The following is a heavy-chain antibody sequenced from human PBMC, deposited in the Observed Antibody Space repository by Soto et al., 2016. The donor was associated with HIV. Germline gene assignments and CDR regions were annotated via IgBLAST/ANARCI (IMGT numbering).Heavy chain of an antibody. CDR1: GGSFSGFY. CDR2: INYSGST. D-gene: IGHD3-9*01. J-gene: IGHJ2*01. Sequence: QVQLQQWAAGLLKPSETLSLTCAVYGGSFSGFYWTWIRQPPGKGLEWIGEINYSGSTKYNSSLKSRVTISVDTSKNQFSLKLASVTAADTAMYYCARLKATYYDTLTAYHKSWYFDFLGPWHPGRCLL. V-gene: IGHV4-34*02. CDR3: ARLKATYYDTLTAYHKSWYFDF.